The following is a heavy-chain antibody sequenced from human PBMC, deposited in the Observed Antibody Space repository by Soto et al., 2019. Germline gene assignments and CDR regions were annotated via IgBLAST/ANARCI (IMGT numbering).Heavy chain of an antibody. V-gene: IGHV3-66*01. CDR2: ISSGGSP. CDR1: GFTFSSYT. J-gene: IGHJ4*02. CDR3: ARDIFGGAYDFLH. D-gene: IGHD3-3*01. Sequence: GGSLRLSCAASGFTFSSYTMTWVRQAPGKGLQWVAVISSGGSPYYADSVKGRFTISRDNSKNTLYLEMNSLRAEDTAVYYCARDIFGGAYDFLHGGQGTLVTVSS.